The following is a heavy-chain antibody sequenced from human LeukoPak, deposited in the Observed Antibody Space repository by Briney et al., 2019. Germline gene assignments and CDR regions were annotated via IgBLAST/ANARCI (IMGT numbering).Heavy chain of an antibody. J-gene: IGHJ3*02. CDR1: GYSFTTYW. V-gene: IGHV5-51*01. CDR3: ARRNGRPLNCSSTSCYLTYAFDI. CDR2: IYPGDSDT. D-gene: IGHD2-2*01. Sequence: GESLKISCKGSGYSFTTYWIGWVRQMPGKGLEWMGIIYPGDSDTRYSPSFQGQVTISADKSISTAYLQWSSLKASDTAMYYCARRNGRPLNCSSTSCYLTYAFDIWGQGTMVTVSS.